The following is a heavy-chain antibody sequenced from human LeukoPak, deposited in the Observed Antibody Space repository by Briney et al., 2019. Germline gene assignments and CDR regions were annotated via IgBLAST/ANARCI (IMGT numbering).Heavy chain of an antibody. V-gene: IGHV1-69*05. J-gene: IGHJ4*02. CDR1: GGTFSNYA. D-gene: IGHD2-21*01. CDR3: ARGKYCGYDCYYYFDY. Sequence: RASVKVSCKASGGTFSNYAISWVRQAPGQGLEWMGGIIPIFGTGNYAQRLQGRVTITTDESTRTAYMELSSLRSEDTAVYYCARGKYCGYDCYYYFDYWGQGTLVTVAS. CDR2: IIPIFGTG.